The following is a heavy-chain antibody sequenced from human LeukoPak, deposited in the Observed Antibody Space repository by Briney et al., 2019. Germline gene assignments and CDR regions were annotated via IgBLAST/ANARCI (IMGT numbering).Heavy chain of an antibody. Sequence: GGSLRLSCAASGFTFSSYAMHWVRQAPGKGLEWVAVISYDGSNKYYADSVKGRFTISRDNAKNSLYLQMNSLRAEDTAVYYCANPVVVINWGQGTLVTVSS. CDR1: GFTFSSYA. D-gene: IGHD3-22*01. CDR3: ANPVVVIN. V-gene: IGHV3-30*04. CDR2: ISYDGSNK. J-gene: IGHJ4*02.